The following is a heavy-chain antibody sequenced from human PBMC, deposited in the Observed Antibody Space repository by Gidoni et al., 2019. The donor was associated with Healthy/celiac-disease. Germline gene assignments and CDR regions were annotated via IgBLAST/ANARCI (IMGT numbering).Heavy chain of an antibody. Sequence: QLQLQESGPGLVKPSETLSLTCTVSGGSISSRNYYWGWIRQPPGKGLEWIGSIYYSGSTYYNPSLKSRVTISVDTSKNQFSLKLSSVTAADTAVYYCARQTSIAVAKKGIYYFDYWGQGTLVTVSS. CDR1: GGSISSRNYY. D-gene: IGHD6-19*01. V-gene: IGHV4-39*01. CDR3: ARQTSIAVAKKGIYYFDY. J-gene: IGHJ4*02. CDR2: IYYSGST.